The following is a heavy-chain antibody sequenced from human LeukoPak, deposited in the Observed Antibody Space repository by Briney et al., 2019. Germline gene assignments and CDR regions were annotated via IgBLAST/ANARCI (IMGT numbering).Heavy chain of an antibody. CDR3: AKVRGIAVAGTEDY. CDR2: ISGSGGST. V-gene: IGHV3-23*01. Sequence: GGSLRLSCAASGFTFSSYAMSWVRQAPGKGLEWVSAISGSGGSTYYADSVKGRFTISRDNSKNTLYLQMNSLRAEDTAVYYCAKVRGIAVAGTEDYWGRGTLVTVSS. D-gene: IGHD6-19*01. CDR1: GFTFSSYA. J-gene: IGHJ4*02.